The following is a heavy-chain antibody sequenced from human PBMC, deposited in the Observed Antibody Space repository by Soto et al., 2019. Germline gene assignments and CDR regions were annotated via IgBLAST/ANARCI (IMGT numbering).Heavy chain of an antibody. CDR1: GGSISSSNW. J-gene: IGHJ5*02. CDR3: ARSYMVRGVANWFDP. D-gene: IGHD3-10*01. V-gene: IGHV4-4*02. CDR2: IYHSGST. Sequence: SETLSLTCAVSGGSISSSNWWSWVRQPPGKGLEWIGEIYHSGSTNYNPSLKSRVTISVDKSKNQFSLKLGSVTAADTAVYYCARSYMVRGVANWFDPWGQGTLVTVSS.